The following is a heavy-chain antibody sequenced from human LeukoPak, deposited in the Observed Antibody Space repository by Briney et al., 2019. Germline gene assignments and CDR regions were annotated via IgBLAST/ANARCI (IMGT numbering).Heavy chain of an antibody. J-gene: IGHJ4*02. Sequence: PSETLSLTCTVSGGSIISSSFWWGWIRQPPGKGLEWIGSIYYSGLSYYNTSLKSRVTISVDTSKNQFSLNLNSVTAADTAFYYCASDRIWFGESTNEYCGQGTLATVSS. CDR2: IYYSGLS. V-gene: IGHV4-39*01. CDR3: ASDRIWFGESTNEY. D-gene: IGHD3-10*01. CDR1: GGSIISSSFW.